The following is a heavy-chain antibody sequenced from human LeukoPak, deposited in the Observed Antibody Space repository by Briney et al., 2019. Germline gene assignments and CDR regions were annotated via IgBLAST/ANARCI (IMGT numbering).Heavy chain of an antibody. V-gene: IGHV3-66*01. Sequence: GGSLRLSCAASGFTFSSYAMSWVRQAPGKGLEWVSVIYSGGSTYYADSVKGRFTISRDNAKNSVYLQMNSLRGEDTAVYYCARGGMASPDYWGQGTLVAVSS. CDR3: ARGGMASPDY. J-gene: IGHJ4*02. CDR2: IYSGGST. CDR1: GFTFSSYA. D-gene: IGHD6-13*01.